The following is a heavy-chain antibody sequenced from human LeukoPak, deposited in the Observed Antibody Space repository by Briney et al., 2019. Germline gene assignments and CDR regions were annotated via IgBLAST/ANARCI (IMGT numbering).Heavy chain of an antibody. CDR3: ANPSATFISYYYYGMDV. D-gene: IGHD2-15*01. V-gene: IGHV3-23*01. J-gene: IGHJ6*02. Sequence: IXGSGGSTYYADSVKGRFTISRDNSKNTLYLEMNSLRAEDTAVYYCANPSATFISYYYYGMDVWGQGTTVTVSS. CDR2: IXGSGGST.